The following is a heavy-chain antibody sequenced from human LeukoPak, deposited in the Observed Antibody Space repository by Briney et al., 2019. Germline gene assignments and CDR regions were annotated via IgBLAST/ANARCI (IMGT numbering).Heavy chain of an antibody. CDR3: AKDPTDFDSSGQTYFDY. CDR1: GFTFSSSA. Sequence: GGSLRLSCAASGFTFSSSAMSWVRQAPGKGLEWVSGISGSGGITHYTDSVRGRFTISRDNSMNTLYLQMNSLRAEDTAIYYCAKDPTDFDSSGQTYFDYWGQGTLVTVSS. V-gene: IGHV3-23*01. CDR2: ISGSGGIT. D-gene: IGHD3-22*01. J-gene: IGHJ4*02.